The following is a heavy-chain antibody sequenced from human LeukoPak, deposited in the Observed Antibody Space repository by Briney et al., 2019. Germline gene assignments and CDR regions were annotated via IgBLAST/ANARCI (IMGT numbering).Heavy chain of an antibody. CDR1: GYTFTGYY. J-gene: IGHJ6*02. V-gene: IGHV1-2*04. Sequence: ASVKVSCKASGYTFTGYYMHWVRQAPGQGLEWMGWINPNSGGTNYAQKFQGWVTMTRDTSISTAYMELSRLRSDDTAVYYCARGDTAMSHYYGMHVWGQGTTVTLSS. CDR2: INPNSGGT. CDR3: ARGDTAMSHYYGMHV. D-gene: IGHD5-18*01.